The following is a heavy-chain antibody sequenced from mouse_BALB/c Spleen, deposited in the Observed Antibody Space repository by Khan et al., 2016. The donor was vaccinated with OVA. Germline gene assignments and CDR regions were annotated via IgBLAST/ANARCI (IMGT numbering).Heavy chain of an antibody. CDR3: AREASSWDFSFPY. J-gene: IGHJ3*01. D-gene: IGHD4-1*01. CDR1: GYTFTNYV. CDR2: INPYNAGT. V-gene: IGHV1S136*01. Sequence: VQLKESGPELVEPGASVKMSCKASGYTFTNYVMHWVKQKPGQGLEWIGYINPYNAGTRYNEKFKGKATLTSDISSTTAYMELSSLTSDDSPVYYCAREASSWDFSFPYWGQGTLFTVSA.